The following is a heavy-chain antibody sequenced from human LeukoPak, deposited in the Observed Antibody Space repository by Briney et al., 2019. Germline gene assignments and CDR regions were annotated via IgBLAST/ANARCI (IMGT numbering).Heavy chain of an antibody. J-gene: IGHJ4*02. CDR2: IYYHGNNK. CDR3: ARGNYYGSGCDF. V-gene: IGHV3-30*02. CDR1: GFTFSNYG. D-gene: IGHD3-10*01. Sequence: GGSLRLSCAASGFTFSNYGMHWVRQAPGKGLEWVAFIYYHGNNKNYADFVKGRFTISRNNSKNTLFLQMNSLRAEDTAVYYCARGNYYGSGCDFWGQGSLVTVSS.